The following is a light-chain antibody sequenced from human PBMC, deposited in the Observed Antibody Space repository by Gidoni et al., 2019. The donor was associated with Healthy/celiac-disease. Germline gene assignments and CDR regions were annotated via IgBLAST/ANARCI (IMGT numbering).Light chain of an antibody. CDR1: SSNSGAGYD. Sequence: PRVTISCTGSSSNSGAGYDVHWYQQLPGTAPKLLIYGNSNRPSGVPDRFSGSKSGTSASLAITGLQAEDEADYYCQSYDSSLSGSVVFGGGTKLTVL. CDR3: QSYDSSLSGSVV. CDR2: GNS. V-gene: IGLV1-40*01. J-gene: IGLJ2*01.